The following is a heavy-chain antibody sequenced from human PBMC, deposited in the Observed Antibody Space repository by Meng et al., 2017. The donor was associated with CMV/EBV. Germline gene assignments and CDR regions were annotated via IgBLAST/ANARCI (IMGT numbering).Heavy chain of an antibody. D-gene: IGHD1-14*01. J-gene: IGHJ5*02. CDR1: GFTFSSYA. V-gene: IGHV3-23*03. CDR3: AKVPGP. Sequence: GGSLRLSCAASGFTFSSYAMSWVRQAPGKGLEWVSVIYSGGSSTYYADSVKGRFTISRDNSKNTLYLQMNSLRAGDTAIYYCAKVPGPWGQGTLVTVSS. CDR2: IYSGGSST.